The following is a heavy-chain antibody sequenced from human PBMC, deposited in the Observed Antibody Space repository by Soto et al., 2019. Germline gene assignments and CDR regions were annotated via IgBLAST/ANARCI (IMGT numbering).Heavy chain of an antibody. V-gene: IGHV5-51*01. D-gene: IGHD2-8*02. J-gene: IGHJ5*02. Sequence: RRESLKISCQGSGYGFNSSWIAWVRQKPGKGLEWMGIIYPGDSDNRYSPSFQGQVTISVDKSITTAYLQWSSLKASDTAMYYCARGYCTATICDPWFDPWGQGTLVTVSS. CDR1: GYGFNSSW. CDR3: ARGYCTATICDPWFDP. CDR2: IYPGDSDN.